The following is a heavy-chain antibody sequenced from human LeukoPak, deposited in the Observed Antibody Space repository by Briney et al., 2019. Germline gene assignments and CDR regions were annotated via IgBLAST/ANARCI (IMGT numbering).Heavy chain of an antibody. J-gene: IGHJ5*02. CDR2: IYASGST. V-gene: IGHV4-4*07. Sequence: PSETLSLTCTVSGGSISSYYWSWIRQPAGKGLEWIGRIYASGSTNYNPSLKSRVTMSVDTSKSQFSLKLISVTAVDTAVYYCARDPRGIVGANHNWFDPWGQGTLSPSPQ. CDR1: GGSISSYY. CDR3: ARDPRGIVGANHNWFDP. D-gene: IGHD1-26*01.